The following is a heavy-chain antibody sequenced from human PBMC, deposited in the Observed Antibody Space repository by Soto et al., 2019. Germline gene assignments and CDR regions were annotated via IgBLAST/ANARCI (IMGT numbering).Heavy chain of an antibody. Sequence: GESLKISCKGSGYSFTSYWIGWVRQMPVKGLEWMGIIYPGDSDTRYSPSLQGQVTISADKSISTAYLQWSSLKASDTAMYYCARRRFGEAPRGDDAFDIWGQGTMVTVSS. D-gene: IGHD3-10*01. CDR1: GYSFTSYW. J-gene: IGHJ3*02. V-gene: IGHV5-51*01. CDR2: IYPGDSDT. CDR3: ARRRFGEAPRGDDAFDI.